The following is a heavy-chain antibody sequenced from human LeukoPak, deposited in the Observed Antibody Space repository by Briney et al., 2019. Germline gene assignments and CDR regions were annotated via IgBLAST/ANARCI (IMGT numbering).Heavy chain of an antibody. V-gene: IGHV3-23*01. J-gene: IGHJ3*02. CDR2: ISGSGGST. CDR1: GFTFSSYA. D-gene: IGHD2-2*01. CDR3: VRDHFIEVGPAAGAFGM. Sequence: PGGSLRLSCAASGFTFSSYAMSWVRQAPGKGLEWVSAISGSGGSTYYADSVKGRFTISRDNAQNSLYLQMSSLRAEDTAVYYCVRDHFIEVGPAAGAFGMWGQGTMVTVSS.